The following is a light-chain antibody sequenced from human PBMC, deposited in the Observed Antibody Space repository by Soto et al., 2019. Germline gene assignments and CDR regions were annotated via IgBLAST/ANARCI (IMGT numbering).Light chain of an antibody. CDR2: SDN. CDR1: SSNIGSNS. V-gene: IGLV1-44*01. CDR3: ATWDDSLDGLYV. Sequence: QSVLTQPPSASGTPGQRVTISCSGSSSNIGSNSVNWYQQLPGTAPKLLIYSDNQRPSGVPVRFSGSKSGTSASLAISGLQSDDEADYCCATWDDSLDGLYVFGTGTKVTVL. J-gene: IGLJ1*01.